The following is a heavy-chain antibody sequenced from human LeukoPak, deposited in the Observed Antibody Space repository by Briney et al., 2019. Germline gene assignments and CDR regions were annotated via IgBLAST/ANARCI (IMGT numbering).Heavy chain of an antibody. CDR3: ARGRGVHDSHTYDYFGY. D-gene: IGHD3-22*01. CDR1: GYTFTSYY. CDR2: INPAGGST. J-gene: IGHJ4*02. V-gene: IGHV1-46*01. Sequence: ASVKVSCTASGYTFTSYYIHWVRQAPGQGLEWMGIINPAGGSTTYAQKFQGSRLTLTRDTSTSTVYMELSSLRSEDTAVYYCARGRGVHDSHTYDYFGYWGQGSLGTVSA.